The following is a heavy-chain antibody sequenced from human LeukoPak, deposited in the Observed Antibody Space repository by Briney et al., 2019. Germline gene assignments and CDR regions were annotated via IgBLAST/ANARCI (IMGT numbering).Heavy chain of an antibody. CDR1: GFTFTDTY. CDR2: ISPSGTDI. V-gene: IGHV3-11*04. CDR3: AREERGLELD. D-gene: IGHD1-7*01. J-gene: IGHJ4*02. Sequence: GGSLRLSCAVSGFTFTDTYMTWIRQALGKGLESLSYISPSGTDISYADSVKGRFTISRDNAKNSLYLQMNSLRAEDTAVYYCAREERGLELDWGQGTLVTVSS.